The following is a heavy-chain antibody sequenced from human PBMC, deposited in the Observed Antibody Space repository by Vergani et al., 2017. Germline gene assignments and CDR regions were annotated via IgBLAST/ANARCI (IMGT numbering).Heavy chain of an antibody. V-gene: IGHV4-38-2*01. CDR1: GFSIDNGYY. D-gene: IGHD3-9*01. Sequence: QVQLEESGPGLVKPSETLSLTCAVSGFSIDNGYYWDWIRQPPGKGLEWIGSIYRTGRTHFNPSLKSRVTILVDTSNNHFSLRLNSLTAADTAVYYCARRSDIGYDIFSGTQYFFDFWGQGTLVTVSS. CDR3: ARRSDIGYDIFSGTQYFFDF. CDR2: IYRTGRT. J-gene: IGHJ4*02.